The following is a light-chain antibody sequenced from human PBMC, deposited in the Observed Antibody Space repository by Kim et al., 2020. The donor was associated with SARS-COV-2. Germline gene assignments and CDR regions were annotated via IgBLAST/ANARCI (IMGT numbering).Light chain of an antibody. CDR3: NSRDSSGNHLL. CDR2: GTN. CDR1: SLRSYY. J-gene: IGLJ2*01. Sequence: SSELTQDPAVSVALGQTVRITCQGDSLRSYYASWYQQKPGQAPALVIYGTNNRPSAIPDRFPGSSSGNTASLTIPGAQAEDEADYYCNSRDSSGNHLLFG. V-gene: IGLV3-19*01.